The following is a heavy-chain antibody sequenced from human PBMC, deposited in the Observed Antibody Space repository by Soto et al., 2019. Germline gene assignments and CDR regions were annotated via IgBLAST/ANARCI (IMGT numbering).Heavy chain of an antibody. CDR2: IIPIFGTA. V-gene: IGHV1-69*06. D-gene: IGHD3-3*01. CDR1: GGTFSSYA. Sequence: QVQLVQSGAEVKKPGSSVKVSCKASGGTFSSYAISWVRQAPGQGLEWMGGIIPIFGTANYAQKFQGRVTITADKSTSTAYMELSSLRSEDTAVYSCAREPIVYDFRALPYFDYWGQGTLVTVSS. J-gene: IGHJ4*02. CDR3: AREPIVYDFRALPYFDY.